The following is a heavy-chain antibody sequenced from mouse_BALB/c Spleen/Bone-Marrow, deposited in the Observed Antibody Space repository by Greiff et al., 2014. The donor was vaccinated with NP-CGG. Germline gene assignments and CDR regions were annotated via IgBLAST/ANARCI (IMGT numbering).Heavy chain of an antibody. J-gene: IGHJ3*01. CDR3: ARRGYYGYVTY. CDR1: GYTFTEYT. V-gene: IGHV1-18*01. D-gene: IGHD1-2*01. CDR2: IYPNNGGT. Sequence: EVQLQQSGPELVKPGASVKISCKTSGYTFTEYTMHWVKQSHRKSLEWIGGIYPNNGGTSYNQKFKGKATLTVDKSSSTAYMEHRSLTSEESAVDYCARRGYYGYVTYWGQGTLVTVSA.